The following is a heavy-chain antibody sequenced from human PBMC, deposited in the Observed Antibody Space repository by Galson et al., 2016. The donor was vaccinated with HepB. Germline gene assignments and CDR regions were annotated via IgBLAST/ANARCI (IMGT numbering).Heavy chain of an antibody. CDR2: ISGSGGNT. CDR1: GFTFSSYA. J-gene: IGHJ5*02. D-gene: IGHD5-18*01. CDR3: ATPRGYSYGYWDDTPTDH. V-gene: IGHV3-23*01. Sequence: SLRLSCAASGFTFSSYAMSWVRQAPGTGVEWVSAISGSGGNTYYAASVKGRFTISRDNSKNTLYLQMNSLRAGDPAVYYCATPRGYSYGYWDDTPTDHWGQGTLVTVSS.